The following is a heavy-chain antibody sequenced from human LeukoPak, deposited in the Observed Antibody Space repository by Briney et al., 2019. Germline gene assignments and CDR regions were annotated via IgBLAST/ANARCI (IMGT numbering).Heavy chain of an antibody. J-gene: IGHJ4*02. Sequence: ASVKVSCKASGGTFSSYTISWVRQAPGQGLEWMGRIIPILGIANYAQKFQGRVTITADKSTSTAYMELSSLRSEDTAVYYCARDRRGSSGWQFDYWGQRTLVTVSS. CDR2: IIPILGIA. CDR1: GGTFSSYT. CDR3: ARDRRGSSGWQFDY. D-gene: IGHD6-19*01. V-gene: IGHV1-69*04.